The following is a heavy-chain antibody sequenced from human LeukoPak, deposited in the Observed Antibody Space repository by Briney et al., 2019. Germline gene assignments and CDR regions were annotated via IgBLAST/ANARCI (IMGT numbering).Heavy chain of an antibody. CDR2: ISYDGSNK. CDR1: GFTFSGYT. V-gene: IGHV3-30*04. CDR3: ANLYGDPLFDY. D-gene: IGHD4-17*01. J-gene: IGHJ4*02. Sequence: GGSLRLSCAASGFTFSGYTMHWVRQAPGKGLEWVAFISYDGSNKYYADSVKGRFTISRDNSKNTLFLHMNSLRAEDTAVYYCANLYGDPLFDYWGQGTLVTVSS.